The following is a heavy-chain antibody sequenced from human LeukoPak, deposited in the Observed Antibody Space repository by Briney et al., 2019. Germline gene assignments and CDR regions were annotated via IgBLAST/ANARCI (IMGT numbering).Heavy chain of an antibody. CDR1: GYSFTSYW. CDR2: IYPGDSDT. J-gene: IGHJ5*02. CDR3: ARRLAAAGKEDNWFDP. Sequence: GESLKISCKGSGYSFTSYWIGWVRQMPGKGLEWMGIIYPGDSDTRYSPSFQGQVTISADKSISTAYLQWSSLKASDTAMYYCARRLAAAGKEDNWFDPWGQGTLVTVSS. V-gene: IGHV5-51*01. D-gene: IGHD6-13*01.